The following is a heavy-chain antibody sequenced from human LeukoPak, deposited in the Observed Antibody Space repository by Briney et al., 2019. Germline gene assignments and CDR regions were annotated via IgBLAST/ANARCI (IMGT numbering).Heavy chain of an antibody. Sequence: GGSLRLSCTASGFTFSSYAMHWVRQAPGKGLEWVSYISSSGSTIYYADSVKGRFTISRDNAKNSLYLQMNSLRAEDTAVYYCARATGWFQAFDYWGQGTLVTVSS. CDR1: GFTFSSYA. J-gene: IGHJ4*02. D-gene: IGHD6-19*01. CDR3: ARATGWFQAFDY. V-gene: IGHV3-48*03. CDR2: ISSSGSTI.